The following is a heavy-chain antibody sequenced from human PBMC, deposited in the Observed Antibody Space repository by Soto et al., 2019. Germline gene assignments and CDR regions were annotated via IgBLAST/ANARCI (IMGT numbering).Heavy chain of an antibody. CDR3: AKDQIGGFDY. D-gene: IGHD3-16*01. Sequence: QVQLVESGGGVVQPGRSLRLSCAASGFTFSSYGMHWVRQAPGKGLEWVAVISYDGSNKYYADSVKGRFTISRDNSKNTLYLQMNSLRAEDTAVYYCAKDQIGGFDYWSQGTLVTVSS. CDR1: GFTFSSYG. J-gene: IGHJ4*02. CDR2: ISYDGSNK. V-gene: IGHV3-30*18.